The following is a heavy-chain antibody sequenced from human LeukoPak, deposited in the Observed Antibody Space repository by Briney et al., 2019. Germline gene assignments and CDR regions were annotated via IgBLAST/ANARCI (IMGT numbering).Heavy chain of an antibody. D-gene: IGHD3-10*01. CDR2: IIPIFGTA. CDR1: GGTFSSYA. CDR3: AGGSFDGSGNPNAFDI. Sequence: SVKVSCKASGGTFSSYAISWVRQAPGQGLEWMGGIIPIFGTANYAQKFQGRVTITADKSTSTAYMELSSLRSEDTAVYYCAGGSFDGSGNPNAFDIWGQGTMVTVSS. V-gene: IGHV1-69*06. J-gene: IGHJ3*02.